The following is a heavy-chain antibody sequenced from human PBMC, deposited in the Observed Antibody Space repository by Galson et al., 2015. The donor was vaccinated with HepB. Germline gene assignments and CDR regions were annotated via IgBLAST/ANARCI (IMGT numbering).Heavy chain of an antibody. V-gene: IGHV3-13*01. CDR2: IGTAGDT. J-gene: IGHJ5*02. CDR3: ARGRYCGVTTCYIRGHNWFDP. Sequence: SLRLSCAASGFTFNKYDMVWVRQVTGKGLEWVSAIGTAGDTYYSGAVKGRFTISRENAKNSLYLQMNSLEAGDTAVYYCARGRYCGVTTCYIRGHNWFDPWGQGTLVTVS. D-gene: IGHD2-2*02. CDR1: GFTFNKYD.